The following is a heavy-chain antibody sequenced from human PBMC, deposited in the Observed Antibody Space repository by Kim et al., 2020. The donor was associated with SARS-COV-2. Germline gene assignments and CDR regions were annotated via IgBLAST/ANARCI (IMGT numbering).Heavy chain of an antibody. Sequence: NPALKGRVNISVDTSKNQFSLNLNSVTAADTAVYYCARASSSWPYYFDYWGQGALVTVSS. J-gene: IGHJ4*02. CDR3: ARASSSWPYYFDY. V-gene: IGHV4-59*01. D-gene: IGHD6-13*01.